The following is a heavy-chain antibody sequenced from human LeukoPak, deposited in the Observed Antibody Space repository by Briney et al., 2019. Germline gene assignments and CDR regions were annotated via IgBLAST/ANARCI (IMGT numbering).Heavy chain of an antibody. Sequence: GGSLRLSCAASGFTFSNEMNWVRQAPGKGLEWVAFIRYDGSNKYYADSVKGRFTISRDSSKNTLYLQMNSLRAEDTAVYYCAKDDSSGWFGAFDIWGQGTMVTVSS. CDR2: IRYDGSNK. J-gene: IGHJ3*02. CDR1: GFTFSNE. CDR3: AKDDSSGWFGAFDI. D-gene: IGHD6-19*01. V-gene: IGHV3-30*02.